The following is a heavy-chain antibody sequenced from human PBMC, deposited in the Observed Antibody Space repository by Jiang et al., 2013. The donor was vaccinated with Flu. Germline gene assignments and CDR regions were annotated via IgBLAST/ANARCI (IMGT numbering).Heavy chain of an antibody. V-gene: IGHV3-74*01. D-gene: IGHD4-17*01. J-gene: IGHJ4*02. CDR3: VRDMGTYGDPHYFDS. CDR2: INRDGSGT. Sequence: QLVESGGGLFQPGASLRLSCSASRFIFSNYWMHWVRQVPGKGLDWVARINRDGSGTHYAASVKGRFTISRDNSKKTLFLQMSRLRAEDTAVYYCVRDMGTYGDPHYFDSWGQGALVAVSS. CDR1: RFIFSNYW.